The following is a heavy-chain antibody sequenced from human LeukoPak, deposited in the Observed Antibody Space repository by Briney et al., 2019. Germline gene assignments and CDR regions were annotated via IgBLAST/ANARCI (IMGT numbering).Heavy chain of an antibody. CDR1: GGTFSSYA. V-gene: IGHV1-69*05. CDR3: ALGGGTAGPFDI. CDR2: IIPIFGTA. J-gene: IGHJ3*02. D-gene: IGHD2-21*02. Sequence: ASVKVSCKASGGTFSSYAISWVRQAPGQGLEWMGGIIPIFGTANYAQKFQGRVTITTDESTSTAYMELSSLRSEDTAVYYCALGGGTAGPFDIWGQGTMVTVSS.